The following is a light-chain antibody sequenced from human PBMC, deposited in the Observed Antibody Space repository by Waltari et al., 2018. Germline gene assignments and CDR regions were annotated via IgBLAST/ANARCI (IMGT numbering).Light chain of an antibody. J-gene: IGLJ2*01. CDR2: GQD. Sequence: SSELTQDPAVSVALGQTVRLTCQGASLRRYYATWYQQRPGQAPILVLYGQDNRPSGIPDRFSGSTSGNTASLTITGAQAEDEADYYCLSRDTSSTRLFGGGTRLTV. CDR1: SLRRYY. CDR3: LSRDTSSTRL. V-gene: IGLV3-19*01.